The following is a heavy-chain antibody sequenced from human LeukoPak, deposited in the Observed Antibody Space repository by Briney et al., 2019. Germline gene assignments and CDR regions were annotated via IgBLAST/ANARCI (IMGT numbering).Heavy chain of an antibody. J-gene: IGHJ4*02. CDR2: IRSKAYGGTT. CDR3: TRDQNYGAYVSIFDY. D-gene: IGHD4-17*01. CDR1: GFTFGDYA. Sequence: GGSLRLSCTASGFTFGDYAMSWFRQAPGKGLEWVGFIRSKAYGGTTEYAASVKGRFTISRDDSKSIDYLPMNSLKPEPTAVYYCTRDQNYGAYVSIFDYWGQGTLVTVSS. V-gene: IGHV3-49*03.